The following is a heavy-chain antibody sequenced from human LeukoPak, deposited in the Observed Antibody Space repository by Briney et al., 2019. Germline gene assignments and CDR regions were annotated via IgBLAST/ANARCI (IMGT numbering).Heavy chain of an antibody. V-gene: IGHV1-2*02. CDR2: INPNSGGT. CDR1: GYTFTGYY. D-gene: IGHD2-2*01. J-gene: IGHJ6*03. Sequence: GASVKVSCKASGYTFTGYYMHWVRQAPGQGLEWMGWINPNSGGTNYAQKFQGRVTMTRDTSISTAYMELSRLRSDDTAVYYCAILRTGCSSTSCVGAYYYYMDVWGKGTTVTVSS. CDR3: AILRTGCSSTSCVGAYYYYMDV.